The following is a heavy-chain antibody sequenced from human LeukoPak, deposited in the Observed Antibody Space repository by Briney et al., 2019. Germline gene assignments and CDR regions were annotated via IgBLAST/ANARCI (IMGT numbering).Heavy chain of an antibody. CDR1: GFTYSRYS. D-gene: IGHD5-18*01. CDR3: ARADTTHPYYFDY. CDR2: ISSSSSYI. J-gene: IGHJ4*02. Sequence: PGGSLRLSCAASGFTYSRYSMNWVRQAPGRGLAWVSSISSSSSYIYYADSVKGRFTISRDNAKNSLYLQVNSLRAEDTAVYYCARADTTHPYYFDYWGQGTLVTVSS. V-gene: IGHV3-21*01.